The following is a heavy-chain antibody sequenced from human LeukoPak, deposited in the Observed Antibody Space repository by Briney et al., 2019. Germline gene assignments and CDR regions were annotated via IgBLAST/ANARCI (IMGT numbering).Heavy chain of an antibody. D-gene: IGHD6-19*01. J-gene: IGHJ4*02. V-gene: IGHV1/OR15-3*02. CDR2: INAGNGNT. CDR3: ARGAVAGTREFDY. CDR1: GYTFTDYY. Sequence: ASVEVSCKASGYTFTDYYMHWVRQAPGQGLEWMGWINAGNGNTKYSQKFQGRVTITRDTSASTAYMELSSLRSEDTAVYYCARGAVAGTREFDYWGQGTLVTVSS.